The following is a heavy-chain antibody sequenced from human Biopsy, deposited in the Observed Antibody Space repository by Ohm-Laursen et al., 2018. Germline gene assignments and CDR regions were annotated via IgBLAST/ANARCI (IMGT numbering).Heavy chain of an antibody. J-gene: IGHJ5*02. CDR1: GYTFTGYH. CDR3: MRGGYYYDSLAYYYWFDP. D-gene: IGHD3-22*01. Sequence: ASVKVSCKASGYTFTGYHLHWVRQAPGQGLEWMGWINAKTGDTNYAHKFQGRVTMTRDTSISTAYVYLSSLRSDDTAVYYCMRGGYYYDSLAYYYWFDPWGQGTLVTVSS. CDR2: INAKTGDT. V-gene: IGHV1-2*07.